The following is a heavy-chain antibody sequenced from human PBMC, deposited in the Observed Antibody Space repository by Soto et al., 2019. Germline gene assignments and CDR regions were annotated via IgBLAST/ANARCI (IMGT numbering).Heavy chain of an antibody. CDR3: ARQERYQYRFDP. CDR2: IFYSENA. Sequence: QVQLQESGPGLVKPSETLSLTCTVSGGSMRSNSYYWGWIRQPPGKGLEWIGSIFYSENAYYSPSLRGRITMSKATSSNQFSLKLSSVTAAGTAVYYCARQERYQYRFDPGGQGTLVTVSS. D-gene: IGHD2-2*01. CDR1: GGSMRSNSYY. J-gene: IGHJ5*02. V-gene: IGHV4-39*01.